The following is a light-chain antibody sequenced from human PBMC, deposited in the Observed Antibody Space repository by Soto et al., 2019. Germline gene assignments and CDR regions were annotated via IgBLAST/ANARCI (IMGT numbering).Light chain of an antibody. CDR2: LNN. V-gene: IGLV1-40*01. CDR3: QSYDSSLSGVI. CDR1: SSNIGAGYD. Sequence: QAVVEQPPSVSGAPGQRVTISCTGSSSNIGAGYDVNWYQQVPGTAPKLLIFLNNYRPSGVPDRFSGSKSGTSASLAITGLQAEDEADYYCQSYDSSLSGVIFGGGTKLTVL. J-gene: IGLJ2*01.